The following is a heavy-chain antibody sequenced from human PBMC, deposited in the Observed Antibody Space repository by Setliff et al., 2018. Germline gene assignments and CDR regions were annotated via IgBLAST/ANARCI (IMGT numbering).Heavy chain of an antibody. Sequence: SETLSLTCTVSGGSISSGDYYWSWIRQPPGKGLEWIGYIYSSGSTYYNPSLKSRVSISVDTSKNQFSLKVNSVTAADMAVYYCAREQWLDPPGYYYMDVWAKGTTVTVSS. J-gene: IGHJ6*03. CDR1: GGSISSGDYY. CDR2: IYSSGST. CDR3: AREQWLDPPGYYYMDV. D-gene: IGHD6-19*01. V-gene: IGHV4-30-4*08.